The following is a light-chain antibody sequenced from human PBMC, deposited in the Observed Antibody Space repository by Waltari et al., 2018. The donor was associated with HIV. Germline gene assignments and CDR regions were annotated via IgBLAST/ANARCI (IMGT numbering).Light chain of an antibody. CDR3: SSYRTGSTFDVV. CDR2: GVP. Sequence: QSALTQPPSVSGSPGQSVTISCTETSSDVGYYNRVSWYQQPPGTAPKLLIYGVPNRPSGVPDRLLGSKSGNTASLTISGLQAADEADYYCSSYRTGSTFDVVFGGGTKLTVL. J-gene: IGLJ2*01. CDR1: SSDVGYYNR. V-gene: IGLV2-18*02.